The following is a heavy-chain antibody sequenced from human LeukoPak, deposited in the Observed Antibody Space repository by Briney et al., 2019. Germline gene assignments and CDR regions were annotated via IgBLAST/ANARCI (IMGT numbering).Heavy chain of an antibody. CDR1: GFTFSGSP. J-gene: IGHJ3*02. V-gene: IGHV3-73*01. CDR2: IRSKANSYAT. CDR3: TRLEDI. Sequence: GGSLRLSCAASGFTFSGSPMHWVRQASGQGRGWVGRIRSKANSYATAYAASVKGRFTISRDDSKNTAYRQMNSLKTEDTAVYYCTRLEDIWGQGTMVTVSS.